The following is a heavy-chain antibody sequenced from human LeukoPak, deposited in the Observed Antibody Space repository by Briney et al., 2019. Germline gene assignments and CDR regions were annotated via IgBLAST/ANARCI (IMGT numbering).Heavy chain of an antibody. D-gene: IGHD5-12*01. CDR3: AKDRYGDYEAPFHYYMDA. J-gene: IGHJ6*03. V-gene: IGHV1-2*02. CDR1: GYTFSGFY. Sequence: ASVKVSCKASGYTFSGFYIHWVRQAPGQGLEWMGWINPNSGVTNYAQKLQGRVTITRDTSIDTAYMQLSRLRSDDTAVYYCAKDRYGDYEAPFHYYMDAWGRGTTVTVSS. CDR2: INPNSGVT.